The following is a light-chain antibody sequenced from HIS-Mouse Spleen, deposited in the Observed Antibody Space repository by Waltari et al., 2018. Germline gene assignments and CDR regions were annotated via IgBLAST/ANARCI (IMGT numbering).Light chain of an antibody. CDR1: QSVSSN. J-gene: IGKJ4*01. Sequence: EIVMTQSPATLSVSPGERATLSCRASQSVSSNLAWYQQKPGQAPRLLIYGASIRATGIPVRFSGSGSGTEFTLTISILQSEDFAVYYCQQYNNWPLTFGGGTKVEIK. CDR3: QQYNNWPLT. CDR2: GAS. V-gene: IGKV3D-15*03.